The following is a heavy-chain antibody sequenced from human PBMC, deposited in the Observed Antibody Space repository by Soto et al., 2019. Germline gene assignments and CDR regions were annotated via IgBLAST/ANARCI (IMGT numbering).Heavy chain of an antibody. CDR3: AAGYSSSLYNYYYYYGMDV. CDR1: GYTFTGYY. J-gene: IGHJ6*02. V-gene: IGHV1-2*02. Sequence: GASVKVSCKASGYTFTGYYMHWVRQAPGQGLEWMGWTNPNSGGTNYAQKFQGRVTMTRDTSISTAYMELSRLRSDDTAVYYCAAGYSSSLYNYYYYYGMDVWGQGTTVTVSS. D-gene: IGHD6-13*01. CDR2: TNPNSGGT.